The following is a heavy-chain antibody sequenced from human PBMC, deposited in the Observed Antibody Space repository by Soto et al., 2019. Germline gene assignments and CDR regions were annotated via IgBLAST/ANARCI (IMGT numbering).Heavy chain of an antibody. V-gene: IGHV4-30-2*01. CDR1: GGSISSGGYS. CDR3: ASRLLGFGSPWFDP. CDR2: IYHSGST. D-gene: IGHD3-10*01. J-gene: IGHJ5*02. Sequence: QLQLQESGSGLVKPSQTLSLTCAVSGGSISSGGYSWSWIRQPPGKGLEWIGYIYHSGSTYYNPSLKSRVTISVDRSKNQFSLKLSSVTAADTAVYYCASRLLGFGSPWFDPWGQGTLVTVSS.